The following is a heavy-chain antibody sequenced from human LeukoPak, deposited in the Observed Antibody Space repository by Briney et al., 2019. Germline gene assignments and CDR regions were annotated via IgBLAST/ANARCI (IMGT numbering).Heavy chain of an antibody. CDR3: ARIFTYYHDSSGYSFDY. D-gene: IGHD3-22*01. J-gene: IGHJ4*02. V-gene: IGHV5-51*01. CDR2: IYPGDSDT. Sequence: GESLKISCKGSGYSFTSYWIGWVRQMPGKGLEWMGIIYPGDSDTRYSPSFQGQVTISADKSISTAYLQWSSLKASDTAMYYCARIFTYYHDSSGYSFDYWGQGTLVTVSS. CDR1: GYSFTSYW.